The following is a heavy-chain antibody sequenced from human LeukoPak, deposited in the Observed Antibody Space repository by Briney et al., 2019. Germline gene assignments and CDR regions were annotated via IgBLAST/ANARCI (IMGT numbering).Heavy chain of an antibody. D-gene: IGHD2-15*01. Sequence: SETLSLTCTISGDSIRSTSYFWGWIRQPPGKGLEWIGSISYSGSPFYNSSLKSRVTISVDTSRTQFSLNVSSVTAADTAVYYCATGRAYCSRGSCYGGLGYYFDYWGQGTLVTVSS. CDR1: GDSIRSTSYF. CDR3: ATGRAYCSRGSCYGGLGYYFDY. CDR2: ISYSGSP. J-gene: IGHJ4*02. V-gene: IGHV4-39*01.